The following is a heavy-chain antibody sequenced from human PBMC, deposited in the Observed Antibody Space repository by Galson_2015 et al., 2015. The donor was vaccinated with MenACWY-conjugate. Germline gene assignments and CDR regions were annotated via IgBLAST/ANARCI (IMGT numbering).Heavy chain of an antibody. CDR1: GFTFSRSD. Sequence: SCKASGFTFSRSDIQWVRQARGQRLEWVGWIVVGIGNTNYAQKFQERVTITRDLSTTTAYMELRSLRSEDTAVYYCAARVGDAASFDHWGQGTLVTVSS. D-gene: IGHD3-16*01. CDR2: IVVGIGNT. V-gene: IGHV1-58*02. CDR3: AARVGDAASFDH. J-gene: IGHJ4*02.